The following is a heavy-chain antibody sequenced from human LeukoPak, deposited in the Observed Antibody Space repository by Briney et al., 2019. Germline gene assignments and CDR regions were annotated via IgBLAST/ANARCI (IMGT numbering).Heavy chain of an antibody. CDR3: VSVGAYQFDY. V-gene: IGHV3-30*03. D-gene: IGHD1-26*01. CDR2: ISFDGTTK. Sequence: GNSLRLSCAASGFTVSTSVMHRVRQAPGKGLDWAAIISFDGTTKYYADSVKGRFTISRDNAKNTLYLQMNSLRAEDTADCARVSVGAYQFDYWGQGTLVTVSS. J-gene: IGHJ4*02. CDR1: GFTVSTSV.